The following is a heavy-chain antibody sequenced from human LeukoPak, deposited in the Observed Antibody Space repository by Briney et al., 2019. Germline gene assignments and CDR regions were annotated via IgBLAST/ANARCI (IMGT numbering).Heavy chain of an antibody. CDR2: IYSGGTT. CDR3: AREQGTLEFIY. D-gene: IGHD3-10*01. CDR1: GFTASDNY. V-gene: IGHV3-66*01. J-gene: IGHJ4*02. Sequence: PGGSLRLSCAASGFTASDNYMSWVRQAPGKGLEWVSVIYSGGTTYYADSVKGRFTISRDNSKNTLYLQMNSLRAEDTAVYYCAREQGTLEFIYWGQGTLVTVSS.